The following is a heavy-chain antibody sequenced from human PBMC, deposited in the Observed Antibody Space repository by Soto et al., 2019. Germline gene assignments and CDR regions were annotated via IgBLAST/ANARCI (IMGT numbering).Heavy chain of an antibody. V-gene: IGHV3-21*02. D-gene: IGHD4-17*01. CDR2: LDPSSTYI. J-gene: IGHJ5*01. CDR3: VRGAYGDYDS. CDR1: GFTFSAYT. Sequence: EVQLVESGGGLVKPGGSLRLSCAASGFTFSAYTMNWVRQAPGKGLEWVSSLDPSSTYIYYADSVKGRFTLSRDNAKNSLFLRLNSLRADDTARYCCVRGAYGDYDSWGQGTLVTVSS.